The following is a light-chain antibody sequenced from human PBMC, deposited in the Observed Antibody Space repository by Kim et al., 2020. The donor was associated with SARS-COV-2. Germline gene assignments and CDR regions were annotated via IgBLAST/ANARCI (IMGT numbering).Light chain of an antibody. Sequence: QSITISCTGTSSDVGGYKYVSWYQQHPGKAPKVMIYDVSNRPSGVSNRFSASKSGNTASLTISGLQAEDEADYYCSSYTSSSTYYVFGTGTQLTVL. CDR3: SSYTSSSTYYV. CDR1: SSDVGGYKY. CDR2: DVS. V-gene: IGLV2-14*03. J-gene: IGLJ1*01.